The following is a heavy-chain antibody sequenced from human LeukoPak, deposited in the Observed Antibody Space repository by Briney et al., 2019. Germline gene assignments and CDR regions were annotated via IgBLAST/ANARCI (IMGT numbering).Heavy chain of an antibody. J-gene: IGHJ4*02. D-gene: IGHD3-10*01. CDR3: ARHLDYYGSGIYEY. CDR1: GDSISSYY. CDR2: IHYSGIT. Sequence: PSETLSLTCTVSGDSISSYYWSWIRQPPGKGLEWIGYIHYSGITNYNPSLKSRVTISVGTSKNQFSLKLSSVTAADTAVYYCARHLDYYGSGIYEYWGQGTLVTVSS. V-gene: IGHV4-59*08.